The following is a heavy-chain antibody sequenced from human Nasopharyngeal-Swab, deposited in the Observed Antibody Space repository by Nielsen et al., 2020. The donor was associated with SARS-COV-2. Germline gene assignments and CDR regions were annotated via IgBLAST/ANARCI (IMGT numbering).Heavy chain of an antibody. CDR1: GFIFSSYA. D-gene: IGHD5-18*01. V-gene: IGHV3-30-3*01. CDR2: ISYDESNK. CDR3: ARAGGGYSYADY. J-gene: IGHJ4*02. Sequence: GGSLRLSCAASGFIFSSYAMHWVRQAPGKGLEWVAVISYDESNKYYADSVKGRFTISRDNSKNTPYLQMNSLRAEDTAVYYCARAGGGYSYADYWGQGTLVTVSS.